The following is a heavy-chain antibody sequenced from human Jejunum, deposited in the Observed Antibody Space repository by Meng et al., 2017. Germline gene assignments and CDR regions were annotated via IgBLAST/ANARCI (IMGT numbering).Heavy chain of an antibody. D-gene: IGHD6-19*01. J-gene: IGHJ4*02. CDR1: GDSIRSSSYY. CDR3: ASLRPWLDSPGPPNEY. CDR2: IYYSGTT. Sequence: HLQLQESGPGLVKPSETLSLTCSVSGDSIRSSSYYWAWIRQPPGKGLEWIGSIYYSGTTYYNPSLKSRVTISVDTSKNQFSLELSSVTAADTAVYYCASLRPWLDSPGPPNEYWGQGTLVTVSS. V-gene: IGHV4-39*01.